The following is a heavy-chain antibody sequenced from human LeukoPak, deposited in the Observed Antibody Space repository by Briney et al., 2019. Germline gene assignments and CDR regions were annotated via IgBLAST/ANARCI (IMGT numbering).Heavy chain of an antibody. CDR3: ARVSRRGSSMGGYFDY. D-gene: IGHD3-10*01. Sequence: GGSLRLSCAASGFTFSSYSMNWVRQAPGKGLEWVSSISSSSSYIYYADSVKGRFTISRDNAKNSLYLQMNSLRAEDTAVYYCARVSRRGSSMGGYFDYWGQGTLVTVSS. J-gene: IGHJ4*02. CDR2: ISSSSSYI. CDR1: GFTFSSYS. V-gene: IGHV3-21*01.